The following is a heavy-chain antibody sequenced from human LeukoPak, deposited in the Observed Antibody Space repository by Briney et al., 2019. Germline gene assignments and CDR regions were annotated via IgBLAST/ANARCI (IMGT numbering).Heavy chain of an antibody. D-gene: IGHD6-6*01. Sequence: PGGSLRLSCAASGFTFSNAWMSWVRQAPGKGLEWVANIKQDGSEKYYVDSVKGRFTISRDNAKNSLYLQMSSLRADDTAVYYCARDLPTGSDYFDYWGQGTLVTVSS. CDR2: IKQDGSEK. CDR1: GFTFSNAW. V-gene: IGHV3-7*01. J-gene: IGHJ4*02. CDR3: ARDLPTGSDYFDY.